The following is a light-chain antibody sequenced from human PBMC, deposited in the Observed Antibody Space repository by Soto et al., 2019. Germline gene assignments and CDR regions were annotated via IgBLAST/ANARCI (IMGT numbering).Light chain of an antibody. CDR1: SSDVGGHNS. Sequence: ALTQPASVSGSPGQSITISCTGTSSDVGGHNSVAWYQHNPGKAPKLMIYDVSNRPSGVSSRFSGSKSGNTASLSISGLQAEDEADYYCSSYTSSSTLVFGTGTRSPS. CDR3: SSYTSSSTLV. V-gene: IGLV2-14*01. J-gene: IGLJ1*01. CDR2: DVS.